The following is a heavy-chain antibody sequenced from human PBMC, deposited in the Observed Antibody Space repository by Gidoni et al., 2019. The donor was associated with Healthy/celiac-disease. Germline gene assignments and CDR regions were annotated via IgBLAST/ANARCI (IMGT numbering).Heavy chain of an antibody. CDR2: IRSRSRTI. J-gene: IGHJ4*02. CDR3: ERDSDYDSSGYYVSYYFDY. Sequence: EVQLVESGGGLVQTGGSLSLSCAASGFTFSSYSMNWVRQAQGKGLEWVAYIRSRSRTIYYADAVKGRFTISRENAKNSLYLQMNSLRAEDTDVYYCERDSDYDSSGYYVSYYFDYWGQGTLVTVSS. D-gene: IGHD3-22*01. CDR1: GFTFSSYS. V-gene: IGHV3-48*01.